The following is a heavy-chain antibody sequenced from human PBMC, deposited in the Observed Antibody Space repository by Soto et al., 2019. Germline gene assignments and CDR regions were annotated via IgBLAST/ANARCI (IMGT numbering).Heavy chain of an antibody. Sequence: EVQLVGTGGGLIQPGGSLRLSCTASGFTVNNSFLSWVRQAPGRGLEWLSAIFGGGDTYYSDSVKGRFTISRDNSRNTLFLQMTSLRAEDTAMYYCARHSIQAGLFDSWGQGTLVTVSS. J-gene: IGHJ4*02. CDR3: ARHSIQAGLFDS. D-gene: IGHD2-2*02. CDR1: GFTVNNSF. CDR2: IFGGGDT. V-gene: IGHV3-53*02.